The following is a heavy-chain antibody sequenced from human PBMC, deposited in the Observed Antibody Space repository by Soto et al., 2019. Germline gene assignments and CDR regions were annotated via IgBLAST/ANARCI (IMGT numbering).Heavy chain of an antibody. Sequence: EASVKVSCKASGGTFSSYAISWVRQAPGQGLEWMGGIIPIFGTANYAQKFQGRVTITADESTSTAYMELSSLRSEDTAVYYCARVGVEMDTIYCSGTFDYWGQGNLVTVSS. J-gene: IGHJ4*02. CDR3: ARVGVEMDTIYCSGTFDY. CDR1: GGTFSSYA. V-gene: IGHV1-69*13. CDR2: IIPIFGTA. D-gene: IGHD5-18*01.